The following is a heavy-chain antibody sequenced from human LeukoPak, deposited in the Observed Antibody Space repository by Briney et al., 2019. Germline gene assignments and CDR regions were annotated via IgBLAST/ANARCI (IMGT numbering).Heavy chain of an antibody. CDR3: ARYIVVVVDDLYYHYNGMDV. CDR2: IYPGDSDT. J-gene: IGHJ6*02. D-gene: IGHD2-15*01. Sequence: GESLKISCKGSGYSFTSYWIGWVRQMPGKGLEWMGIIYPGDSDTRYSPSFQGQVTISADKSISTAYLQWSSLKASDTAIYYCARYIVVVVDDLYYHYNGMDVWGQGTTVTVSS. CDR1: GYSFTSYW. V-gene: IGHV5-51*01.